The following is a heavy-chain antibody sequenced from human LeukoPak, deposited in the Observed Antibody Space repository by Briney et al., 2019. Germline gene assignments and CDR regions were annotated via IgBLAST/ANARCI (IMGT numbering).Heavy chain of an antibody. CDR3: ASTTYYYDSSGYYFLDF. J-gene: IGHJ4*02. CDR2: IYTSGST. Sequence: SETLSLTCTVSGGSIESYYWSWIRQPAGKGLEWIGRIYTSGSTNYNPSLKSRVTMSVDTSKNQFSLRLSSVTAADTAVYYCASTTYYYDSSGYYFLDFWGQGTLVTVSS. V-gene: IGHV4-4*07. D-gene: IGHD3-22*01. CDR1: GGSIESYY.